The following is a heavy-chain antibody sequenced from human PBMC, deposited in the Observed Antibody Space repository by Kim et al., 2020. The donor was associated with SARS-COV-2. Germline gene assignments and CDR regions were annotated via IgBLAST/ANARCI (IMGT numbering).Heavy chain of an antibody. J-gene: IGHJ4*02. Sequence: DTAKGRFTVSRDDAKNTRYLQMNDLRAEDTALYYCAKDDSSSGWPTFDYWGQGTQVTVSS. V-gene: IGHV3-23*01. D-gene: IGHD6-19*01. CDR3: AKDDSSSGWPTFDY.